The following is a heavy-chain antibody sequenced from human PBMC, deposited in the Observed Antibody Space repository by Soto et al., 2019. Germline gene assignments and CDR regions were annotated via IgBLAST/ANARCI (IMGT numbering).Heavy chain of an antibody. CDR3: DGSGYLGY. Sequence: GESLKISCKASGYDFARTWIGWVRQLPGKGLDWLGIIYPGDSETRYSPSFRGQVTFSVDMSISTAYLQWSSLKTSDIAIYYYDGSGYLGYWGQGTLVTVSS. CDR2: IYPGDSET. J-gene: IGHJ4*02. D-gene: IGHD3-22*01. CDR1: GYDFARTW. V-gene: IGHV5-51*01.